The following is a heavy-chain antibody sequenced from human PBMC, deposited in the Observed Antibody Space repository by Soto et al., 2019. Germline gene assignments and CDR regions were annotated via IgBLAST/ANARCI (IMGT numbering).Heavy chain of an antibody. D-gene: IGHD4-17*01. J-gene: IGHJ5*02. CDR1: GFALTTSGVG. CDR2: IYWDDDK. V-gene: IGHV2-5*02. Sequence: QITLKESGPTLVKPTQTLTLTCTFSGFALTTSGVGVGWIRQPPGKALEWLALIYWDDDKRYSPSLKSRPTITKDTAKKQVGLTMTNMDPADSATYFCAHRTTTVTWWFDPWGQGTLVTVSS. CDR3: AHRTTTVTWWFDP.